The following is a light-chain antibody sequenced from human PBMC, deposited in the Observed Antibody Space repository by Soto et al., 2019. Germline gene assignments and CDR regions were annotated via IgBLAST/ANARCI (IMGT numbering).Light chain of an antibody. V-gene: IGKV3-20*01. J-gene: IGKJ3*01. CDR3: QQYGSSPPFT. CDR1: QSVSNNY. Sequence: EIVLTQSPGTLSLSPGERATLSCRASQSVSNNYLAWYQQKPGQTPRPLIYGAFTRATGIPDRFTGSGSGTDFTLTISRLEPEDFAVYYCQQYGSSPPFTFGPGTKVDIK. CDR2: GAF.